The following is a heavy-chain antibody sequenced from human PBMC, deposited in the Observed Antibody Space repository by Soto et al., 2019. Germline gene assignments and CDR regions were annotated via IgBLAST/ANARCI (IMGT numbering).Heavy chain of an antibody. J-gene: IGHJ6*02. CDR2: IKQDGSEK. CDR3: AGGDFSCWECMDV. Sequence: PGGSLRLSSAASGITFSNYWMTWVRQAPGKGLEWVANIKQDGSEKYYVDSVKGRFTISRDNAKNSLYLQMNSLRADDTAVYYCAGGDFSCWECMDVWGQGTTVTVSS. V-gene: IGHV3-7*01. CDR1: GITFSNYW. D-gene: IGHD2-2*01.